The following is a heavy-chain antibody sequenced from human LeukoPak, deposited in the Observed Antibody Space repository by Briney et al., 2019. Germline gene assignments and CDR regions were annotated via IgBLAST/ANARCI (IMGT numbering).Heavy chain of an antibody. Sequence: QSGGSLRLSCAASTFTFSDYSMNWVRQAPGKGLEWVSYISSSSSKIYYADSVKGRFTISRDNAKNSLYLQMNSLRAEDTAVYYCARARDYYYYGMDVWGQGTTVTVSS. V-gene: IGHV3-48*01. CDR1: TFTFSDYS. D-gene: IGHD3-10*01. CDR2: ISSSSSKI. J-gene: IGHJ6*02. CDR3: ARARDYYYYGMDV.